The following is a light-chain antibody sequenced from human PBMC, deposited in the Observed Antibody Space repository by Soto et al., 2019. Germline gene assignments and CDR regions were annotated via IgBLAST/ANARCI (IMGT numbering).Light chain of an antibody. J-gene: IGKJ1*01. CDR1: ERLSSVY. CDR3: QQYHESWT. V-gene: IGKV3-20*01. Sequence: EIVLTQSPGTLSLSPGERATLSCRASERLSSVYLAWYQQRPGQPPRLLIYGASNRATGIPARFSGSGSGTEFTLTISSPQSEDSAVYYCQQYHESWTFGQGTKVDI. CDR2: GAS.